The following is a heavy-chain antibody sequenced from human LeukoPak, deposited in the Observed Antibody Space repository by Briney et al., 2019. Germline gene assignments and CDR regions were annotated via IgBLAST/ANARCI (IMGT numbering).Heavy chain of an antibody. CDR1: GFTVSSNE. CDR3: AKRLTFGYYYGSGSYYNEFDY. J-gene: IGHJ4*02. Sequence: PGGSLRLSCAASGFTVSSNEMSWVRQAPGKGLEWVSAISGSGGSTYYADSVKGRFTISRDNSKNTLYLQMNSLRAEDTAVYYCAKRLTFGYYYGSGSYYNEFDYWGQGTLVTVSS. D-gene: IGHD3-10*01. CDR2: ISGSGGST. V-gene: IGHV3-23*01.